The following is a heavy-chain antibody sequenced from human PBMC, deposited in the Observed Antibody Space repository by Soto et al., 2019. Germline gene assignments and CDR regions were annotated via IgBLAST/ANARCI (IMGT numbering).Heavy chain of an antibody. CDR1: GFIFEDYA. V-gene: IGHV3-9*01. CDR3: ARGLSYDLGSYVLFDAFDT. Sequence: EVQVVESGGGLVQPGRSLRLSCAASGFIFEDYAMHWVRQAPGKGLEWVSGISWNSGSIDYADSVTGRFTISRDNAKNSIYLQMNYLRTEDTGLYDCARGLSYDLGSYVLFDAFDTWGQGTRVTVSS. J-gene: IGHJ3*02. D-gene: IGHD3-10*01. CDR2: ISWNSGSI.